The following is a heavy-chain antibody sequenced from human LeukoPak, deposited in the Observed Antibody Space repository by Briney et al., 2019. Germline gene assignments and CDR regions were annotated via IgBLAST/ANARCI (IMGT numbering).Heavy chain of an antibody. V-gene: IGHV3-7*01. CDR1: GFTFSTHW. D-gene: IGHD5-18*01. J-gene: IGHJ4*02. CDR3: ARDLDSYGWFDY. CDR2: IKQDGSEK. Sequence: QPGGSLRLSCAASGFTFSTHWMNWVRQAPGKGLEWVANIKQDGSEKNYVDSVKGRFTISKDNAKNSLDLQMNSLRVEDTAVYYCARDLDSYGWFDYWGQGTLVTVSS.